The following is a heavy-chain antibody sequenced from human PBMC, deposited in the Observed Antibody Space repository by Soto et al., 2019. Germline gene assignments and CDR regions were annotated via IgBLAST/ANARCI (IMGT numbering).Heavy chain of an antibody. D-gene: IGHD3-10*01. CDR1: GGSISSYY. CDR3: ARTHIAKYLYGSGRYSDDAFDT. CDR2: IYYSGST. V-gene: IGHV4-59*08. Sequence: SETLSLTCTVSGGSISSYYWSWIRQPPGKGMEWIGYIYYSGSTNYNPSLKRRVTISVDTSKNQFSLKLSSVTAADTAVYYCARTHIAKYLYGSGRYSDDAFDTGGQGPMFT. J-gene: IGHJ3*02.